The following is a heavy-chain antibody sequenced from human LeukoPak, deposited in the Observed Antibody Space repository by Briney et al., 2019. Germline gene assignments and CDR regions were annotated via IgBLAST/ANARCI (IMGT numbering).Heavy chain of an antibody. CDR2: IYSGGST. J-gene: IGHJ6*03. V-gene: IGHV3-66*01. CDR1: GFTLSDHN. CDR3: ARAMRTYYYYYMDV. Sequence: GGSLRLSCVASGFTLSDHNMDWVRQATGKGLEWVSVIYSGGSTYYADSVKGRFTISRDNSKNTLYLQMNSLRAEDTAVYYCARAMRTYYYYYMDVWGKGTTVTISS.